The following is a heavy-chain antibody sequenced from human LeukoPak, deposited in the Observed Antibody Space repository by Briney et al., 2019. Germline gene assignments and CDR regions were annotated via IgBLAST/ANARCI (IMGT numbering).Heavy chain of an antibody. V-gene: IGHV1-69*05. Sequence: SVKVSCKASGGTFSSYAISWVRQAPGQGLEWMGGIIPIFGTANYAQKFQGRVTITTDESTSTAYMELSSLRSEDTAVYYCARVTPGGITGTTLGYWGQGTLVTVSS. CDR2: IIPIFGTA. CDR1: GGTFSSYA. D-gene: IGHD1-20*01. CDR3: ARVTPGGITGTTLGY. J-gene: IGHJ4*02.